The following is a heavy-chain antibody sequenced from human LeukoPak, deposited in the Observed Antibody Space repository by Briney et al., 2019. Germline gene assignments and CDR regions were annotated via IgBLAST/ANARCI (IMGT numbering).Heavy chain of an antibody. CDR3: ARDIRPRVEFCDY. V-gene: IGHV1-2*02. J-gene: IGHJ4*02. Sequence: ASVKVSCKTSGYSFTDYHIHWVRQAPGQGLEWMGWINPNSGGTNYAQKIQGRVTMTRDTSINTAYMGLRGLRSDDTAVYFCARDIRPRVEFCDYWGQGNLV. CDR1: GYSFTDYH. CDR2: INPNSGGT. D-gene: IGHD3-10*01.